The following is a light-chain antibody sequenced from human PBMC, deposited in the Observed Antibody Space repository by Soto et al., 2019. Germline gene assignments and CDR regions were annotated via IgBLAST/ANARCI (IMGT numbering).Light chain of an antibody. CDR2: EVS. V-gene: IGLV2-14*01. CDR1: SSDVGGYNY. CDR3: SSYTSSRYV. J-gene: IGLJ1*01. Sequence: QSALTQPASVSGSPGQSITISCTGTSSDVGGYNYVSWYQQHPGKAPKLMIYEVSNRPSGVSNRFSGSKSGNTASLTISGLQAEDEADYYFSSYTSSRYVFGTGTKVTVL.